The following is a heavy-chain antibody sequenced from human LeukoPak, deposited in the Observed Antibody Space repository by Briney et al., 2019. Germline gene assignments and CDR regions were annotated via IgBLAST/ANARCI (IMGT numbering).Heavy chain of an antibody. D-gene: IGHD6-19*01. CDR1: GFTFSSYA. V-gene: IGHV3-23*01. J-gene: IGHJ4*02. CDR3: ARVGGHYSSGYPDY. Sequence: GGSLRLSCAASGFTFSSYAMSWVRQAPGKGLEWVSAISGSGGSTYYADSVKGRFTISRDNSKNTLYLQMNSLRAEDTAVYYCARVGGHYSSGYPDYWGQGSLVTVSS. CDR2: ISGSGGST.